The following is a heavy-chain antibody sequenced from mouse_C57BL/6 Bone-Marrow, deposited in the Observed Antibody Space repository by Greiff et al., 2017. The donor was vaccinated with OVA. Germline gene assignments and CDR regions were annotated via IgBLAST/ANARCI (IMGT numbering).Heavy chain of an antibody. CDR2: ISNGGGST. CDR1: GFTFSDYY. CDR3: ARRYGCYAMDY. V-gene: IGHV5-12*01. Sequence: DVKLVESGGGLVQPGGSLKLSCAASGFTFSDYYMYWVRQTPEKRLEWVAYISNGGGSTYYPDTVKGRFTISRDNAKNTLYLQMSRLKSEDTAMYYCARRYGCYAMDYWGQGTSVTVSS. D-gene: IGHD2-10*02. J-gene: IGHJ4*01.